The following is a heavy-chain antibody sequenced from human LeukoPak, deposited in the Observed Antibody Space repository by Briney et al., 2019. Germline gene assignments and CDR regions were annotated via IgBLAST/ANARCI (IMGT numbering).Heavy chain of an antibody. Sequence: PGGSLGLSCAASGFTFSDYYMSWIRQAPGKGLEWVSYISSSSSYTNYADSVKGRFTISRDNAKNSLYLQMNSLRAEDTAVYYCARGKATVTTYFDAFDIWGQGTMVTVSS. CDR1: GFTFSDYY. CDR3: ARGKATVTTYFDAFDI. J-gene: IGHJ3*02. V-gene: IGHV3-11*05. D-gene: IGHD4-17*01. CDR2: ISSSSSYT.